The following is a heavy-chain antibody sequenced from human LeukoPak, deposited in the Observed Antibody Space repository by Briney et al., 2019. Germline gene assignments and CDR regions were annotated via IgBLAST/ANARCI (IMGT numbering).Heavy chain of an antibody. Sequence: SETLSLTCTVSGGSISSYYWSWIRQPAGKGLEWIGRIYTSGSTNYNPSLKSRVTMSVDTSKNQFSLKLSSVTAADTAAYYCARDRWFGENAGIDYWGQGTLVTVSS. J-gene: IGHJ4*02. D-gene: IGHD3-10*01. CDR3: ARDRWFGENAGIDY. V-gene: IGHV4-4*07. CDR2: IYTSGST. CDR1: GGSISSYY.